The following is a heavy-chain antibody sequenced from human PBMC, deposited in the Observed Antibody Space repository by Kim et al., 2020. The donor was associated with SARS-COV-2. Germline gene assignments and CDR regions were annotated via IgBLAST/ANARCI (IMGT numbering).Heavy chain of an antibody. CDR3: ARDFPFYSGSYFDY. J-gene: IGHJ4*02. Sequence: ASVKVSCKASGYTFTEYGVAWVRQAPGQGLEWMGWISVHNGYTDFIQRFKDRATMTADTSTNTVYMTLRDLGPDDTAVYYCARDFPFYSGSYFDYWGQGTLVTVSS. CDR2: ISVHNGYT. CDR1: GYTFTEYG. V-gene: IGHV1-18*01. D-gene: IGHD1-26*01.